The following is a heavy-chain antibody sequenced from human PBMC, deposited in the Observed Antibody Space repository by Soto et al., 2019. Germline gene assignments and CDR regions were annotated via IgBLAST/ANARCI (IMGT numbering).Heavy chain of an antibody. V-gene: IGHV4-31*03. CDR1: GGSISSGGYY. Sequence: QVQLQESGPGLVKPSQTLSLTCTVSGGSISSGGYYWSWIRQHPGKGLEWIGYISYSGSTYYNPSLKSRVTISVDTSKKQFSLKLSSVTAADTAVYYCARERLGYCTNGVCYTDYYYYMDVWGKGTTVTVSS. CDR2: ISYSGST. J-gene: IGHJ6*03. D-gene: IGHD2-8*01. CDR3: ARERLGYCTNGVCYTDYYYYMDV.